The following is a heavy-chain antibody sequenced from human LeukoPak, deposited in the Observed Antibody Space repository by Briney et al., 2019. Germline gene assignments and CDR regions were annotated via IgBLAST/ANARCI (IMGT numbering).Heavy chain of an antibody. D-gene: IGHD6-13*01. CDR1: EYTFTSYY. CDR3: ARGPPNYSSSWYWFDP. V-gene: IGHV1-46*01. J-gene: IGHJ5*02. CDR2: INPSGGST. Sequence: ASVKVSCKASEYTFTSYYMHWVRQAPGQGLEWMGIINPSGGSTSYAQKFQGRVTMTRDTSTSTVYMELSSLRSEDTAVYYCARGPPNYSSSWYWFDPWGQGTLVTVSS.